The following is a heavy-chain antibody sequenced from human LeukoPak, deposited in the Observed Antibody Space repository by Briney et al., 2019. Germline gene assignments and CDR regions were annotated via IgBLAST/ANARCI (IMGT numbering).Heavy chain of an antibody. V-gene: IGHV3-21*01. J-gene: IGHJ5*02. CDR1: GFTFSSYS. D-gene: IGHD2-2*01. Sequence: GGSLRLSCAASGFTFSSYSMNWVRQAPGKGLEWVSSISTSSIYIYYADSLKGRFTISRDNAKNSLYLQMNSLRAEDTAMYYCARGIEVVAAANNWFDPWGQGTLVTVSS. CDR3: ARGIEVVAAANNWFDP. CDR2: ISTSSIYI.